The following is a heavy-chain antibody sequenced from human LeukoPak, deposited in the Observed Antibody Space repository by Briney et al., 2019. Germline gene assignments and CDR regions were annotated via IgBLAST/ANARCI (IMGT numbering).Heavy chain of an antibody. V-gene: IGHV5-51*01. Sequence: GESLKISCKGSGYSFPSYWIGWVRQMPGQGLEWMGIIYPGDSDTTYNPSFQDQITISADKSISTAYLQWSSLKASDTAMYYCARRWVGDYGLDYWGQGTLVTVSS. CDR1: GYSFPSYW. CDR2: IYPGDSDT. J-gene: IGHJ4*02. CDR3: ARRWVGDYGLDY. D-gene: IGHD4-17*01.